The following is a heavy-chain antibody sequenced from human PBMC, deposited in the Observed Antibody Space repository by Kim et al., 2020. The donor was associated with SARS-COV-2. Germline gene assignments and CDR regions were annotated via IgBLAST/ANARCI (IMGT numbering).Heavy chain of an antibody. CDR3: ARPLRLGTSSDAFAI. V-gene: IGHV5-51*01. Sequence: GESLKISCKGSGYSFTSYWIGWVRQMPGKGLEWMGVIYPGYSDTIYSPSFQGQVPISADKSISTAYLQWSSLKASDTAMYYCARPLRLGTSSDAFAIWGQGTMVTVSS. CDR2: IYPGYSDT. D-gene: IGHD6-6*01. J-gene: IGHJ3*02. CDR1: GYSFTSYW.